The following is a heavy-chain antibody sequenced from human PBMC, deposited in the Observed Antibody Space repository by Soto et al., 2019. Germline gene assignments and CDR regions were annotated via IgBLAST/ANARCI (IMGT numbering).Heavy chain of an antibody. D-gene: IGHD2-15*01. CDR2: IIPILGIA. CDR3: ERAFDCSGGSCYYVY. J-gene: IGHJ4*02. Sequence: SVKVSCKASGGAFSSYTISWVRQAPGQGLEWMGRIIPILGIANYAQKFQGRVTITADKSTSTAYMELSSLRSEDTAVYYCERAFDCSGGSCYYVYWGQGTLVTVSP. V-gene: IGHV1-69*02. CDR1: GGAFSSYT.